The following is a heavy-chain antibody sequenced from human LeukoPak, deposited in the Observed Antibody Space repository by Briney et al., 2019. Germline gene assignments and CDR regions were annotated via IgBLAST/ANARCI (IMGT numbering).Heavy chain of an antibody. J-gene: IGHJ5*02. CDR1: GRTFSSYA. V-gene: IGHV1-69*05. CDR2: IVPIFGTA. Sequence: GASVKVSCKASGRTFSSYAISWVRQAPGQGLEWMGRIVPIFGTANYAQKFQGRVTITTDESTSTAYMELSSLRSEDTAVSYCASHADYDFWSGYYSYNWFDPWGQGTLVTVSS. D-gene: IGHD3-3*01. CDR3: ASHADYDFWSGYYSYNWFDP.